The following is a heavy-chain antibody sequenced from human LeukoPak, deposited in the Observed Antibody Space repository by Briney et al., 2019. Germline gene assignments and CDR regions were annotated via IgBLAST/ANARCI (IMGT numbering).Heavy chain of an antibody. D-gene: IGHD1-7*01. J-gene: IGHJ3*02. CDR1: GFTFSSYS. Sequence: GGSLRLSCAASGFTFSSYSMNWVRQAPGKGLEWVSSISSSSIYIYYADSVKGRFTISRDNAKNSLYLQMNSLRAEDTAVYYCARDSGDWGTPFDICGQGTMVTVSS. CDR3: ARDSGDWGTPFDI. V-gene: IGHV3-21*01. CDR2: ISSSSIYI.